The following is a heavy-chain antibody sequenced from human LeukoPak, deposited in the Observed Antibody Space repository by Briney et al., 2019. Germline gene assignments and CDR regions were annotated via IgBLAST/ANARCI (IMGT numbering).Heavy chain of an antibody. Sequence: PGGFLRLSCAASGFSLSDYYMSWVRQAPGKGLEWVSYISSSSSYTINADSVKGRFTVFRDNAKNLVFLQMNRLRVEDTAVYYCARDRGDSGSSDYWGQGTLVTVSS. CDR1: GFSLSDYY. J-gene: IGHJ4*02. D-gene: IGHD3-10*01. CDR3: ARDRGDSGSSDY. V-gene: IGHV3-11*06. CDR2: ISSSSSYT.